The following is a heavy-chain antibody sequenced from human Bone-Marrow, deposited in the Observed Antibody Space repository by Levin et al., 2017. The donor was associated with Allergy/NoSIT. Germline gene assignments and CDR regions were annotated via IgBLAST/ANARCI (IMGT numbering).Heavy chain of an antibody. D-gene: IGHD3-22*01. J-gene: IGHJ6*02. CDR2: ISYDGREK. V-gene: IGHV3-30*04. CDR3: ARVEVLGGYYRNGLDV. CDR1: GFTFSSYA. Sequence: GGSLRLSCAASGFTFSSYAMHWVRQAPGKGLEWVAVISYDGREKYYVGSLEGRVTISRDNSKNTRFLQMDGLRTEDTAVYYCARVEVLGGYYRNGLDVWGQGTTVTVSS.